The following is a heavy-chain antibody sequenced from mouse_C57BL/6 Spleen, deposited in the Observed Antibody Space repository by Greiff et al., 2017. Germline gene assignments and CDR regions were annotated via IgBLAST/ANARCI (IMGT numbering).Heavy chain of an antibody. V-gene: IGHV1-50*01. J-gene: IGHJ3*01. CDR2: IDPSDSYT. D-gene: IGHD2-4*01. Sequence: QVQLQQPGAELVKPGASVKLSCKASGYTFTSYWMQWVKQRPGQGLEWIGEIDPSDSYTNYNQKFKGKATLTVDTSSSTAYMQLSSLTSEDSAVXYCARNGIYYDYDGFAYWGQGTLVTVSA. CDR3: ARNGIYYDYDGFAY. CDR1: GYTFTSYW.